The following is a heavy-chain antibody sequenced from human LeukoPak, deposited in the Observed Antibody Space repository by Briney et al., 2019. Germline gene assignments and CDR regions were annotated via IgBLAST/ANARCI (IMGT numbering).Heavy chain of an antibody. CDR1: EFTFSSYN. J-gene: IGHJ6*02. V-gene: IGHV3-23*01. CDR3: GRGSGGMDV. Sequence: GGSLRLSCAASEFTFSSYNMNWVRQAPGKGLEWVSAISGSGGSTYYADSVKGRFTISRDNSKNTLYLQMNSLRAEDTAVYYCGRGSGGMDVWGQGTTVTVSS. D-gene: IGHD5-12*01. CDR2: ISGSGGST.